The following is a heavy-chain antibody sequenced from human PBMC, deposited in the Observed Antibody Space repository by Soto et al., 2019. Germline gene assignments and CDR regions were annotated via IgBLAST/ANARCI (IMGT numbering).Heavy chain of an antibody. D-gene: IGHD3-22*01. V-gene: IGHV5-51*01. CDR3: ATFTTSGAPQGGLAV. CDR1: VFSFHNYW. J-gene: IGHJ6*02. CDR2: IYPGDADT. Sequence: GESLKIACQGSVFSFHNYWIAWVRHMPGKGLEWMGIIYPGDADTRHSPSLQGQVTFSADKSVSSAYLQWSSLKASDTAMYYCATFTTSGAPQGGLAVWCQGTSVTVSS.